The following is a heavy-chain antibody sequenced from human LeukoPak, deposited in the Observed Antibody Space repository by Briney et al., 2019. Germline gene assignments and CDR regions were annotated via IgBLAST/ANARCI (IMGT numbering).Heavy chain of an antibody. Sequence: ASVKVSCKASGCTFTSYYIHWVRQAPGQGLEGMGIINPSGGSTSYAQKFQGRVTMTRDTSTSTVYIELSSLRSEDTAVYYCAREVTEHYYDSSGYYPFDYWGQGTLVTVSS. J-gene: IGHJ4*02. CDR1: GCTFTSYY. CDR3: AREVTEHYYDSSGYYPFDY. D-gene: IGHD3-22*01. CDR2: INPSGGST. V-gene: IGHV1-46*01.